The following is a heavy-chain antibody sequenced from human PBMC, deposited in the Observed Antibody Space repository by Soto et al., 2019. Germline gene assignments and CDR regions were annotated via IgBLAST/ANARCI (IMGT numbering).Heavy chain of an antibody. CDR1: GFTFSSYA. CDR3: AKDLLGYSSSWYVGFDY. V-gene: IGHV3-23*01. J-gene: IGHJ4*02. Sequence: EVQLLESGGGLIQPGGSLRLSCAASGFTFSSYAMSWVRQAPGKGLEWVSAISGSGGSTYYADSVKGRFTISRDNSKNTLYLQMNSLRAEDTAVYYCAKDLLGYSSSWYVGFDYWGQGTLVTVSS. CDR2: ISGSGGST. D-gene: IGHD6-13*01.